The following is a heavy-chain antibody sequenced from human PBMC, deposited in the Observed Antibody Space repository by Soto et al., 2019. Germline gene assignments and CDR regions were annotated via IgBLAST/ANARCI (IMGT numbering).Heavy chain of an antibody. Sequence: ASETLSLTCAVYCGSFSGYYWSWIRQPPGKGLEWIGEINHSGSTNYNPSLKSRVTISVDTSKNQFSLKLSSVTAADTAVYYCARGPVRGVMNAFDIWGQGTMVTVSS. J-gene: IGHJ3*02. CDR2: INHSGST. CDR3: ARGPVRGVMNAFDI. V-gene: IGHV4-34*01. D-gene: IGHD3-10*01. CDR1: CGSFSGYY.